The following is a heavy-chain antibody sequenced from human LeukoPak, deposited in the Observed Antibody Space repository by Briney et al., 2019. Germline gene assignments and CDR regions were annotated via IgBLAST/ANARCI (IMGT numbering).Heavy chain of an antibody. CDR3: ARDGDGGVTPNWFDP. CDR1: GFTVSSNY. Sequence: RTGGSLRLSCAASGFTVSSNYMSWVRQAPGKGLEWVSVIYSGGSTYYADSVKGRFTISRDNSKNTLYLQMNSLRAEDTAVYYCARDGDGGVTPNWFDPWGQGTLVTVSS. D-gene: IGHD2-21*02. V-gene: IGHV3-66*01. J-gene: IGHJ5*02. CDR2: IYSGGST.